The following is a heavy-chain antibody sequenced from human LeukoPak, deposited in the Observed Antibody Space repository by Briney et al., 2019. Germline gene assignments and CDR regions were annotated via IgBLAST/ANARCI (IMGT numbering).Heavy chain of an antibody. Sequence: GGSLRLSCAASGFTVSSNYMSWVRQAPGKGLEWVSVIYSGGSTYYADSVKGRFTIFRDNSKNTLYLQMNSLRAEDTAVYYCARSDYYGSGYFDYWGQGTLVTVSS. CDR2: IYSGGST. D-gene: IGHD3-10*01. CDR1: GFTVSSNY. J-gene: IGHJ4*02. CDR3: ARSDYYGSGYFDY. V-gene: IGHV3-66*01.